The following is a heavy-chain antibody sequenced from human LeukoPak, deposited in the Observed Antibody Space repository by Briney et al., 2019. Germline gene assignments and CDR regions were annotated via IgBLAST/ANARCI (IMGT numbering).Heavy chain of an antibody. Sequence: PGGSLRLSCAASGFTFSSYSMNWVRQAPGKGLEWVSYISQSSDRIYHADSVEGRFTISRDNAKNSLYLQMDSLRVDDTAVYYCARDLLNDEGSSYFFDQWGQGTLVTVAS. CDR2: ISQSSDRI. CDR3: ARDLLNDEGSSYFFDQ. D-gene: IGHD2-2*01. J-gene: IGHJ4*02. V-gene: IGHV3-48*04. CDR1: GFTFSSYS.